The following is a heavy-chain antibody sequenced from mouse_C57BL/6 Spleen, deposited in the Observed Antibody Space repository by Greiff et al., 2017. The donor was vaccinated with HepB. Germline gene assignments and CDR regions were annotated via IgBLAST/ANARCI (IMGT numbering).Heavy chain of an antibody. CDR3: ARMDTTVVARAMDY. CDR1: GFSLTSYG. D-gene: IGHD1-1*01. V-gene: IGHV2-2*01. J-gene: IGHJ4*01. CDR2: IWSGGST. Sequence: VQLQQSGPGLVQPSQSLSITCTVSGFSLTSYGVHWVRQSPGKGLEWLGVIWSGGSTDYNAAFISRLSISKDNSKSQVFFKMNSLQADDTAIYYCARMDTTVVARAMDYWGQGTSVTVSS.